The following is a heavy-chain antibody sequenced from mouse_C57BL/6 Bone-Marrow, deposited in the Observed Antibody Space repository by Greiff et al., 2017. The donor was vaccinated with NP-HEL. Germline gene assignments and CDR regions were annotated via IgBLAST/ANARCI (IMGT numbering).Heavy chain of an antibody. D-gene: IGHD1-1*02. CDR1: GYTFTSYW. J-gene: IGHJ2*01. CDR2: IYPGSGST. V-gene: IGHV1-55*01. CDR3: ARSTGIDY. Sequence: QVQLQQPGAELVKPGASVKMSCKASGYTFTSYWITWVKQRPGQGLEWIGDIYPGSGSTNYNEKFKSKATMTVGTSSSTAYMQLSSLTSEDSAVYYCARSTGIDYWGQGTTLTVSS.